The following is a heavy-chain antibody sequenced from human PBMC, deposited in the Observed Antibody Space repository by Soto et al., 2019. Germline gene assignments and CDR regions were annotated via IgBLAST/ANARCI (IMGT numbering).Heavy chain of an antibody. CDR1: GSAITRYY. D-gene: IGHD6-19*01. CDR2: INPGGGSA. CDR3: ARDTSGWSLNGLDV. V-gene: IGHV1-46*01. J-gene: IGHJ6*02. Sequence: QVDLVQSGAEVKKPGASVTISCKASGSAITRYYIHCVRQAPGRGLEWMGIINPGGGSASYAQKFQDRVTIDKDTSTGTVYMDLRSLRTEDTAVYYCARDTSGWSLNGLDVWGQGTTVNVSS.